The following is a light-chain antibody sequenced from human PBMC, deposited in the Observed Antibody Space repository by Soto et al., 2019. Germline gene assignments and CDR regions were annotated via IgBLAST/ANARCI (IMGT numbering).Light chain of an antibody. V-gene: IGKV3-15*01. CDR3: QQYNNWPPWT. CDR2: DAS. CDR1: EGVRTN. J-gene: IGKJ1*01. Sequence: EVVMTQSPATLSVSSGERVTLSCRASEGVRTNLAWYQQKPGQAPRLLIYDASTRAAAVPARFSGSGSGTDFTFTISSLQAEDFAVYYCQQYNNWPPWTFGQGTKVEIK.